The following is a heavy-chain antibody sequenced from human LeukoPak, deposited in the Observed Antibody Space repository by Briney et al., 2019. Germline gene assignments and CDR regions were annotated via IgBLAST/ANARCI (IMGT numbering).Heavy chain of an antibody. J-gene: IGHJ5*02. V-gene: IGHV3-23*01. D-gene: IGHD3-10*01. CDR2: ITGSGDTT. CDR1: GFSFSSYA. Sequence: PGGSLRLSCAASGFSFSSYAMSWVRQAPGKGLEWVSGITGSGDTTDYADSVKGRFTISRDNSKSTLYLHVNSLRAEDTAVYYCARDSSIFRGPFITNWLDPWGQGTLVTVSS. CDR3: ARDSSIFRGPFITNWLDP.